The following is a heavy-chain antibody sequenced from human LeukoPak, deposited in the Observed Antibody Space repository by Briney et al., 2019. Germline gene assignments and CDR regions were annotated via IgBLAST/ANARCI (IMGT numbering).Heavy chain of an antibody. CDR1: GYTFTSYD. CDR3: ARDFPRSIVGATYYFDY. J-gene: IGHJ4*02. D-gene: IGHD1-26*01. CDR2: MNPNSGNT. V-gene: IGHV1-8*01. Sequence: ASVKVSCKASGYTFTSYDINWVRQATGQGLEWMGWMNPNSGNTGYAQKFQGRVTMTRNTSISTAYMELSSLRSEDTAVYYCARDFPRSIVGATYYFDYWGQGTLVTVSS.